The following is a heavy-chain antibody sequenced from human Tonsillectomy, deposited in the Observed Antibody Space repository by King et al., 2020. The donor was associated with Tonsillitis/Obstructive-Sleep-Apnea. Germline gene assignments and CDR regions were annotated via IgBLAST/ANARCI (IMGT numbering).Heavy chain of an antibody. CDR2: INHSGST. CDR1: GGSFSGYY. Sequence: VQLQQWGAGLLKPSETLSLTCAVYGGSFSGYYWSWIRQTPGKGLEWIGEINHSGSTNYNPSLKSRVTISVDTSKNQFSLKLSSVTAADTAVYYCASGSSASPGGNWFDPWGQGTLVTVSS. D-gene: IGHD2-2*01. V-gene: IGHV4-34*01. J-gene: IGHJ5*02. CDR3: ASGSSASPGGNWFDP.